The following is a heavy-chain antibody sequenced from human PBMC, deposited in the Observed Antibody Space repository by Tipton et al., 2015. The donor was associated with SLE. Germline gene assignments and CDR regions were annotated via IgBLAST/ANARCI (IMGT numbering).Heavy chain of an antibody. J-gene: IGHJ4*02. CDR1: GGSISSYY. Sequence: LRLSCTVSGGSISSYYWSWIRQPPGKGLEWIGYIYYSGSTNYNPSLKSRVTISVDTSTNQFSLKLSSVTASDTAVYYCARHDDGDYGYFDYWGQGTLATVSS. CDR3: ARHDDGDYGYFDY. CDR2: IYYSGST. V-gene: IGHV4-59*01. D-gene: IGHD4-17*01.